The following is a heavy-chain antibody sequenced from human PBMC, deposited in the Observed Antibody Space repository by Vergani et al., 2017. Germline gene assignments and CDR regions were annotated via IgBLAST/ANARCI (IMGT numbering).Heavy chain of an antibody. J-gene: IGHJ5*02. CDR2: ISWNSGSI. Sequence: EVQLLESGGGLVQPGGSLRLSCAASGFTFDDYAMHWVRQAPGKGLEWVSGISWNSGSIGYAASVKGRLTIYRDNAKNSLYLQMNSLRAEDTALYYCAKIAEGRVIWFGELLSWFDPWGQGTLVTVSS. CDR1: GFTFDDYA. D-gene: IGHD3-10*01. CDR3: AKIAEGRVIWFGELLSWFDP. V-gene: IGHV3-9*01.